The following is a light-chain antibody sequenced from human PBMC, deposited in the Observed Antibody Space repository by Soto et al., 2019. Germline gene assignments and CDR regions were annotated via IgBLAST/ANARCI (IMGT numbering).Light chain of an antibody. Sequence: EIVLTQSPATLSLSPGERATLSCRASQSVSSYLAWYQQKPGQAPRLLIYDASTRATATPARFSGSGSGTEFTLTISSLQSEDFAVYYCQQYNNWPPITFGQGTRLEIK. CDR2: DAS. J-gene: IGKJ5*01. CDR3: QQYNNWPPIT. CDR1: QSVSSY. V-gene: IGKV3-15*01.